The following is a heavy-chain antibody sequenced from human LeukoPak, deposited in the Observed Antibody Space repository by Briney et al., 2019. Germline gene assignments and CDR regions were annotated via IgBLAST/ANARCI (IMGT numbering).Heavy chain of an antibody. D-gene: IGHD6-13*01. CDR3: ARDSSSRGTGYFQH. Sequence: SVKVSCKASGGTFSSHAISWVRQAPGQGLEWMGGIIPIFGTANYAQKFQGRVTITADKSTSTAYMELSSLRSEDTAVYYCARDSSSRGTGYFQHWGQGTLVTVSS. J-gene: IGHJ1*01. V-gene: IGHV1-69*06. CDR1: GGTFSSHA. CDR2: IIPIFGTA.